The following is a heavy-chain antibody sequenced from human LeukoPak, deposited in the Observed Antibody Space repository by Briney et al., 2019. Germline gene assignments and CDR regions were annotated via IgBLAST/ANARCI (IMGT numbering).Heavy chain of an antibody. J-gene: IGHJ4*02. Sequence: GGSLRLSCAASGFTFSTYAMSWVRQAPGRGLDWVSAISGSGGSTYYADTVKGRFTISRDNSKNTLYLQMNSLRAEDTAVYYCAKLYSSSWQITDYWGQGTLVTVSS. D-gene: IGHD6-13*01. CDR1: GFTFSTYA. CDR3: AKLYSSSWQITDY. V-gene: IGHV3-23*01. CDR2: ISGSGGST.